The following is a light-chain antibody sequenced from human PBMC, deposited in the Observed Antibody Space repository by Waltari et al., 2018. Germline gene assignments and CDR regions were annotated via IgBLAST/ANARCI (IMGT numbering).Light chain of an antibody. CDR1: QSVSSSF. Sequence: EIGLPQSPGTLSLSPGDRATLSCRATQSVSSSFFDWYQQKPGQAPRLLIYSTSKRATGIPDRFSGSGSGTDFTLTISRLEPEDFAVYYCQQYNNSPYTFGQGTKLEIK. CDR2: STS. CDR3: QQYNNSPYT. J-gene: IGKJ2*01. V-gene: IGKV3-20*01.